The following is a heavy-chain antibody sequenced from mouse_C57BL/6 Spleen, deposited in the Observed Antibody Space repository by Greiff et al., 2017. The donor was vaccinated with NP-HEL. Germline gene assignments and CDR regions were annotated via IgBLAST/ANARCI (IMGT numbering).Heavy chain of an antibody. D-gene: IGHD1-1*01. CDR3: ARHYGSNYYAMDY. Sequence: VQLKESGPELVKPGASVKIPCKASGYTFTDYNMDWVNQSHGKSLEWIGDINPNNGGTIYNQKFKGKATLTVDKSSSTAYMELRSLTSEDTAVYYCARHYGSNYYAMDYWGQGTSVTVSS. J-gene: IGHJ4*01. CDR2: INPNNGGT. V-gene: IGHV1-18*01. CDR1: GYTFTDYN.